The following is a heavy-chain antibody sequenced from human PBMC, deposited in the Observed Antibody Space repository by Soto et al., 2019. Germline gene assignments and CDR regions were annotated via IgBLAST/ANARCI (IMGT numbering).Heavy chain of an antibody. CDR2: INSDGSST. V-gene: IGHV3-74*01. CDR1: GFTFSSYW. D-gene: IGHD6-6*01. J-gene: IGHJ4*02. Sequence: PGGSLRLSCAASGFTFSSYWMHWVRQAPGKGLVWVSRINSDGSSTSYADSVKGRFTISRDNAKNTLYLQMNSLRAEDTAVYYCATSIAARRAFDYWGQGTLVTVSS. CDR3: ATSIAARRAFDY.